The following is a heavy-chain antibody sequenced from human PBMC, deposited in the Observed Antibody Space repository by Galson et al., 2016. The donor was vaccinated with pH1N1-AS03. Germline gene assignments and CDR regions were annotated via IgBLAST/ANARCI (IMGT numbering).Heavy chain of an antibody. Sequence: LSLTCVVGGFSISSAYCWGWIRQSPGKGLEWIGTIFHSGRTEYNPPLTSRVAISVDTSKNQFSLELTSVTAADTAVYFCARGGGGVYAFDVWGQGAMVTVSS. V-gene: IGHV4-38-2*01. J-gene: IGHJ3*01. CDR2: IFHSGRT. D-gene: IGHD5/OR15-5a*01. CDR1: GFSISSAYC. CDR3: ARGGGGVYAFDV.